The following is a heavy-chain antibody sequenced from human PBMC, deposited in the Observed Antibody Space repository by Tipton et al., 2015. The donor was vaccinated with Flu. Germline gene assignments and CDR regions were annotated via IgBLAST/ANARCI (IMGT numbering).Heavy chain of an antibody. V-gene: IGHV1-18*04. CDR3: ARGSSSRGAFDI. D-gene: IGHD6-13*01. CDR1: GYTFARYG. J-gene: IGHJ3*02. Sequence: QLVQSGAEVKEPRASVKVSCKASGYTFARYGITWVRQAPGQGLEWMGWSSAYNGNTDYAQKFQGRVTLTTDISTSTAYMELSSLTSDDTAVYYCARGSSSRGAFDIWGQGTMVTVSS. CDR2: SSAYNGNT.